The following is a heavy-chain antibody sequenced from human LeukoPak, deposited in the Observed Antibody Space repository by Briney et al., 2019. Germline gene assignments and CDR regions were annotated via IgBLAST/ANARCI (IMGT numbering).Heavy chain of an antibody. J-gene: IGHJ4*02. CDR1: GFTVSTNF. CDR3: ARGYCTGTNCLVDY. D-gene: IGHD2-8*02. V-gene: IGHV3-53*01. Sequence: GGSLRLSCAASGFTVSTNFMNWVRQAPGKGLEWVSIMYSGGSTYYADSVKVRFTISRDASKNTVCLQMNSLRADDTAMYYCARGYCTGTNCLVDYWGQGTLVTVSS. CDR2: MYSGGST.